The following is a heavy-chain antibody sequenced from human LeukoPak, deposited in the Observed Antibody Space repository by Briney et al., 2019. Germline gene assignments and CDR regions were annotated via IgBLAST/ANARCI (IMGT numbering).Heavy chain of an antibody. D-gene: IGHD2-2*01. V-gene: IGHV4-38-2*02. CDR3: ARVPYCSSSSCYLFFDY. CDR2: IHHSGST. CDR1: GYSISSDYY. Sequence: SETLSLTCSVSGYSISSDYYWGWIWQPPGKGLEWIGSIHHSGSTYYNPSLKSRVTISVDTSKNQFSLKLSSVTAADTAVYYCARVPYCSSSSCYLFFDYWGQGTLVTVSS. J-gene: IGHJ4*02.